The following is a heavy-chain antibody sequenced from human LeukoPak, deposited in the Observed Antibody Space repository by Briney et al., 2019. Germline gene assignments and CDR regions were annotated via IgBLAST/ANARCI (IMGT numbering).Heavy chain of an antibody. CDR2: ISWNSGSI. CDR1: GFTFDDYA. J-gene: IGHJ6*03. D-gene: IGHD2-2*01. CDR3: AKGCSSTSCYVSYMDV. Sequence: GRSLRLSCAASGFTFDDYAMHWVRQAPGKGLEWVSGISWNSGSIGYADSVKGRFTISRDNAKNSLYLQMNSLRAEDTALYYCAKGCSSTSCYVSYMDVWAKGPRSPSP. V-gene: IGHV3-9*01.